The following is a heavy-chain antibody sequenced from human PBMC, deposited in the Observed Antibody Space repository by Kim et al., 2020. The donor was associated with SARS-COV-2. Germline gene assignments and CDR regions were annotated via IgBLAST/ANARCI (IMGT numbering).Heavy chain of an antibody. J-gene: IGHJ4*02. CDR3: ARDELRYYRSGSYRD. V-gene: IGHV3-48*03. D-gene: IGHD3-10*01. Sequence: DSVKGRVTISRDNAKNSLYLQMNSLRAEDTAVYYCARDELRYYRSGSYRDWGQGTLVTVSS.